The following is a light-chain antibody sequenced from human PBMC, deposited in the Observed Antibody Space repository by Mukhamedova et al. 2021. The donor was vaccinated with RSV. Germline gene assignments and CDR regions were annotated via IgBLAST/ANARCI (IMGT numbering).Light chain of an antibody. CDR2: GAS. V-gene: IGKV3-20*01. CDR1: SIGNTY. Sequence: SIGNTYLAWYQQKLGQAPRLLIYGASSRATGIPDRFSGCGSGTDFTLTINRLEPEDSAVYFCQQYARSPRSFGQGTKVEIK. J-gene: IGKJ1*01. CDR3: QQYARSPRS.